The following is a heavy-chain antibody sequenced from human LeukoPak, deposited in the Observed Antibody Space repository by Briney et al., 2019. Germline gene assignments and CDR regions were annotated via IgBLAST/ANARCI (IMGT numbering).Heavy chain of an antibody. J-gene: IGHJ4*02. CDR2: ISSSSSYI. CDR3: ARLSPGPDTFDY. D-gene: IGHD5-18*01. Sequence: AGGSLRLSCAASGFTFSSYSMNWVRQARGKGLEWVSSISSSSSYIYYADSVKGRFTISRDNAKNSLYLQMNSLRAEDTAVYYCARLSPGPDTFDYWGQGTLVTVSS. V-gene: IGHV3-21*01. CDR1: GFTFSSYS.